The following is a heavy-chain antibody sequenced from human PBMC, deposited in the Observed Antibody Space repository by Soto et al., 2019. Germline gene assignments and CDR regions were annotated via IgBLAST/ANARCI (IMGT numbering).Heavy chain of an antibody. V-gene: IGHV4-31*03. CDR1: GGSISSGGYY. D-gene: IGHD5-18*01. Sequence: QVQLQESGPGLVKPSQTLSLTCTVTGGSISSGGYYWHWIRQHPGKGLEYIGYIYSSGSTYYNPSLESRVTISVDTPKNQFSLELSSVTDADTAVYYCARDGKGEYTYGYWFDPWGQGTLVTVSS. J-gene: IGHJ5*02. CDR3: ARDGKGEYTYGYWFDP. CDR2: IYSSGST.